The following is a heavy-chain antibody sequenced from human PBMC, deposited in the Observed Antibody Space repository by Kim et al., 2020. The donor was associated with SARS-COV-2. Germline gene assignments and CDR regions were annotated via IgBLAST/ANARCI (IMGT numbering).Heavy chain of an antibody. V-gene: IGHV4-34*01. J-gene: IGHJ6*01. CDR3: ARALRWTTTTWDDYYYYG. CDR1: GGSFSGYY. CDR2: INHSGST. D-gene: IGHD4-17*01. Sequence: SETLSLTCAVYGGSFSGYYWSWIRQPPGKGLEWIGEINHSGSTNYNPSLKSRVTISVDTSKNQFSLKLSSVTAADTAVYYCARALRWTTTTWDDYYYYG.